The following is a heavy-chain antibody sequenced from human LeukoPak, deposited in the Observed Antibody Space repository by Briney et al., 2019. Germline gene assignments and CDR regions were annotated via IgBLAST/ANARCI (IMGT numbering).Heavy chain of an antibody. D-gene: IGHD3-16*01. CDR2: IYPGDSDT. CDR1: GYRFTSYW. J-gene: IGHJ3*02. V-gene: IGHV5-51*01. Sequence: GGALKISCKGSGYRFTSYWIGWVRPMPGKGLEWMGIIYPGDSDTRYSPSFQGQVTISADKYTSTSYLQWSSLKASETAMYYGAGRGDEWNAFDIWGQGTMVTVSS. CDR3: AGRGDEWNAFDI.